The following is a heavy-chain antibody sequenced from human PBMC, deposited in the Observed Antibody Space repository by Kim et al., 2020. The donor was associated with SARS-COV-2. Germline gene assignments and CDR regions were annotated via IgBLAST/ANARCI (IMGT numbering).Heavy chain of an antibody. V-gene: IGHV4-4*07. CDR2: IYTSGST. CDR3: ARQSSSRVVRYFDY. CDR1: GGSISSYY. J-gene: IGHJ4*02. Sequence: SETLSLTCTVSGGSISSYYWSWIRQPAGKGLEWIGRIYTSGSTNYNPSLKSRVTMSVDTSKNQFSLKLSSVTAADTAVYYCARQSSSRVVRYFDYWGQGTLVTVSS. D-gene: IGHD6-6*01.